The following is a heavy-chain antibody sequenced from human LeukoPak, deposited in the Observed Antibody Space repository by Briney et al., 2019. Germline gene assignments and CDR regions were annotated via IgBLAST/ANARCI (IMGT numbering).Heavy chain of an antibody. V-gene: IGHV4-34*01. CDR3: ARSDGYGLVGI. CDR1: GGSFSGYY. CDR2: INHSGST. D-gene: IGHD3-10*01. Sequence: SETLSLTCAVYGGSFSGYYWSWIRQPPGKGLEWIGEINHSGSTNYSPSLKSRVTISVDTSKNHFSLTLSSVTAADTAVYYCARSDGYGLVGIWGQGTMVTVSS. J-gene: IGHJ3*02.